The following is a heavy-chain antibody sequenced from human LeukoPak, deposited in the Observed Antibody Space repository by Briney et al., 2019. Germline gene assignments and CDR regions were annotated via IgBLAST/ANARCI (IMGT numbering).Heavy chain of an antibody. CDR1: GYTFTSYD. D-gene: IGHD3-9*01. J-gene: IGHJ6*02. Sequence: ASVKVSCKASGYTFTSYDINWVRQATGQGLEWMGWMNPNSGNTGYAQKFQGRVTMTRNTSISTAYMELSSLRSEDTAVYYCARVGVDCDILTGYRTYGMDVWGQGTTVTVSS. CDR3: ARVGVDCDILTGYRTYGMDV. CDR2: MNPNSGNT. V-gene: IGHV1-8*01.